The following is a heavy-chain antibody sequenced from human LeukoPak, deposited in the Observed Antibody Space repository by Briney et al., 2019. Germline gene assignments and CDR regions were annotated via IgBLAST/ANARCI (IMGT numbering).Heavy chain of an antibody. Sequence: PSETLSLTCTVSGGSISSYYWSWIRQPPGKGLEWIGYIYYSGSTNYNPSLKSRVTISVDTSKNLFSLKLNSVTTADTAVYYCARFPQGGFNYFDYWGQGALATVSS. CDR3: ARFPQGGFNYFDY. D-gene: IGHD5-24*01. J-gene: IGHJ4*02. V-gene: IGHV4-59*01. CDR1: GGSISSYY. CDR2: IYYSGST.